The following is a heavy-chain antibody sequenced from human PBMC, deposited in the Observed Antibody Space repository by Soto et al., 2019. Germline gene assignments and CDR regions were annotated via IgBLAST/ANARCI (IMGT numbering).Heavy chain of an antibody. V-gene: IGHV3-74*01. D-gene: IGHD6-6*01. J-gene: IGHJ4*02. CDR1: GFTFSSYW. Sequence: EVQLVESGGGLVQPGGSLRLSCAASGFTFSSYWMHWVRQAPGKVLVWVSRINSDGSGTTYAESVKGRFTISRDNAKNTLYLQMNSQRAEVTAVYYCERERYSSSSICDYWGQGTLVTVSS. CDR3: ERERYSSSSICDY. CDR2: INSDGSGT.